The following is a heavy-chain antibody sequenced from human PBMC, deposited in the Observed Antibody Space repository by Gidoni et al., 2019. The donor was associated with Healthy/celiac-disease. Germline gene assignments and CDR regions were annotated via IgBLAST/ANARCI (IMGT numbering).Heavy chain of an antibody. V-gene: IGHV3-21*01. J-gene: IGHJ6*02. CDR2: ISSSSSYI. Sequence: EVQLVESGGGLVKPGGSLRLSCAASGFTFSSYSMNWVRQAPGKGLEWVSSISSSSSYIYDADSVKGRFTISRDNAKNSLYLQMNSLRAEDTAVYYCAVAEKWLDGMDVWGQGTTVTVSS. CDR1: GFTFSSYS. CDR3: AVAEKWLDGMDV. D-gene: IGHD6-19*01.